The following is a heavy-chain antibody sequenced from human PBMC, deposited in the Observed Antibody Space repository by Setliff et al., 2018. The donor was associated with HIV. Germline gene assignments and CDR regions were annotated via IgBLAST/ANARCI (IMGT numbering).Heavy chain of an antibody. V-gene: IGHV5-51*01. CDR3: ARHGQYGSGSYYNRPFDY. CDR2: IYPGDSDT. D-gene: IGHD3-10*01. CDR1: GYSFTNYW. Sequence: PGESLKISCKGSGYSFTNYWIGWVRQMPGKGLECMGIIYPGDSDTRYSPSFQGQVSISADKSINTAYLQWSSLKASDTAMYYCARHGQYGSGSYYNRPFDYWGQGTLVTVS. J-gene: IGHJ4*02.